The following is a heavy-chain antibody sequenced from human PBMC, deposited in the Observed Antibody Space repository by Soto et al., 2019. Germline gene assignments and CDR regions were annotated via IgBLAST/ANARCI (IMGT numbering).Heavy chain of an antibody. V-gene: IGHV3-48*02. CDR2: ISSSSSTI. J-gene: IGHJ4*02. Sequence: PGGSLRLSCAASGFTFSSYSMNWVRQAPGKGLEWVSYISSSSSTIYYADSVKGRFTISRDNAKNSLYLQMNSLRDEDTAVYYCARARSMITGTTLYFDYWGQGTLVTVSS. CDR3: ARARSMITGTTLYFDY. CDR1: GFTFSSYS. D-gene: IGHD1-20*01.